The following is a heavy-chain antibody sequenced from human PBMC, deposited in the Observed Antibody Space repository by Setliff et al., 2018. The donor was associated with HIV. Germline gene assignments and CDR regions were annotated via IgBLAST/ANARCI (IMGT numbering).Heavy chain of an antibody. CDR1: GFTFSTSS. Sequence: PGGSLRLSCAASGFTFSTSSMNWVRQAPGKGPEWVSYISSTSSTIYYADSVKGRFTISRDNAKNSLFLRMNSLRVEDTAVYYCAREGSGWDPGYWGQGSLVTV. CDR2: ISSTSSTI. J-gene: IGHJ4*02. CDR3: AREGSGWDPGY. V-gene: IGHV3-48*01. D-gene: IGHD6-19*01.